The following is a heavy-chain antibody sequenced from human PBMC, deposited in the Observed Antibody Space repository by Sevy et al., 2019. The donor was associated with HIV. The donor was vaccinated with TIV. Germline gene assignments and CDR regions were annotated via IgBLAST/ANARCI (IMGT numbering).Heavy chain of an antibody. D-gene: IGHD3-22*01. Sequence: SETLSLTCTVSGGSISSGGYYWSWIRQHPGKGLEWIGYIYYSGSTYYNPSLKSRVTISVDTSKNQFSLKLSSVTAADSAVYYCARGRIVADEGTQIDYWGQGTLVTVSS. CDR1: GGSISSGGYY. J-gene: IGHJ4*02. V-gene: IGHV4-31*03. CDR2: IYYSGST. CDR3: ARGRIVADEGTQIDY.